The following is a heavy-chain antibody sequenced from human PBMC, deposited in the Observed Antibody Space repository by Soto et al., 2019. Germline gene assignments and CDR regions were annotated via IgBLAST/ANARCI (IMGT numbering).Heavy chain of an antibody. CDR3: AKDQFLVWFGELRDYYYGMDV. CDR2: ISGSGGST. V-gene: IGHV3-23*01. Sequence: GGSLRLSCAASGFTFSSYAMSWVRQAPGKGLEWVSAISGSGGSTYYADSVKGRFSISRDNSKNTLYLQMNSLRAEDTAVYYCAKDQFLVWFGELRDYYYGMDVWGQGTTVTVSS. D-gene: IGHD3-10*01. J-gene: IGHJ6*02. CDR1: GFTFSSYA.